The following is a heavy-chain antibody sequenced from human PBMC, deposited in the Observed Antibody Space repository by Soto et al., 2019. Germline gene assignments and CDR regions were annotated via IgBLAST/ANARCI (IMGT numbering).Heavy chain of an antibody. CDR3: ARVLGYGDYFFGHMPPKPHFDD. Sequence: GGCQSLSGAASRFIFHYYYEILMRQPPGKGLGRSSNISGSSGSKKYADAGKGRFTISRDNAKKSLYLQMNSLRAEDTAVYYCARVLGYGDYFFGHMPPKPHFDDWGQGTLVTDSS. D-gene: IGHD4-17*01. CDR2: ISGSSGSK. CDR1: RFIFHYYY. V-gene: IGHV3-11*06. J-gene: IGHJ4*02.